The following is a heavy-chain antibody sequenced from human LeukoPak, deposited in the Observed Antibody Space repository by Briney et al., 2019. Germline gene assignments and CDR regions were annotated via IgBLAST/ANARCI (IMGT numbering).Heavy chain of an antibody. V-gene: IGHV3-33*06. CDR3: AKDIQKGFDCTNPLDS. Sequence: PGGSLRLSCAASGFIFTSHGMHWVRQAPGKGLEWVSGICSGGTNKFYSDSVKGRFAISRDNSNDMLYLQMNGLGADDTAVYYCAKDIQKGFDCTNPLDSWGQGTLVIVSS. CDR1: GFIFTSHG. J-gene: IGHJ4*02. CDR2: ICSGGTNK. D-gene: IGHD3-9*01.